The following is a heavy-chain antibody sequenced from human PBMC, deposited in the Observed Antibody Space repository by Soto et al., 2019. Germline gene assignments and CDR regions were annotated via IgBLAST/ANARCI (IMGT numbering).Heavy chain of an antibody. V-gene: IGHV6-1*01. CDR1: ADSVSSNSAA. J-gene: IGHJ4*02. D-gene: IGHD3-10*02. CDR3: ARETTRVRGAINDFEY. Sequence: PSLSLSRTCVISADSVSSNSAAWNVINQRASRGLEWLGRTYYKSEWYTDYAVSVKSRIIINPDTSKNQFSLQLNSVTPEDAAVYFCARETTRVRGAINDFEYWGQGTLVTVSS. CDR2: TYYKSEWYT.